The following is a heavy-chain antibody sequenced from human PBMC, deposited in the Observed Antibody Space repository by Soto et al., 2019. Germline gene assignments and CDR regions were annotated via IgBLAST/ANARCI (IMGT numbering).Heavy chain of an antibody. V-gene: IGHV3-23*01. CDR3: AKEPYSSFVLGTFHY. J-gene: IGHJ4*02. CDR2: SSGSGGTT. D-gene: IGHD6-19*01. CDR1: GFTFKSYA. Sequence: EVQLLESGGGLVQPGGSLRLSCAASGFTFKSYAMSWVRQPPGKGLEWVSGSSGSGGTTYHADSVKGRFTISRDNSKNTPYLQMNSLRVEDTAVYYCAKEPYSSFVLGTFHYWGQGALVTVSS.